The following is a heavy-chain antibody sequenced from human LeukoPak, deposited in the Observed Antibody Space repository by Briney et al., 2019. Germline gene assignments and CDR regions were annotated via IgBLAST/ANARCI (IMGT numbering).Heavy chain of an antibody. J-gene: IGHJ4*02. CDR2: VYYSGST. V-gene: IGHV4-31*03. CDR1: GGSISGGGYS. Sequence: SQTLSLTCTVSGGSISGGGYSWSWFGHPPGKALGWIGYVYYSGSTYYNPSLKSRVTISVDTSKNQFSLKLSSVTAADTAVYYCAREFVGGPYYFDYWGQGTLVTVSS. CDR3: AREFVGGPYYFDY. D-gene: IGHD1-26*01.